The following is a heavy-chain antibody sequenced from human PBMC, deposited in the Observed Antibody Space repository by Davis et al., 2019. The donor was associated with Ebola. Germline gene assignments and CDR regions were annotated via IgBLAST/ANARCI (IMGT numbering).Heavy chain of an antibody. V-gene: IGHV4-39*01. Sequence: PSETLSLTCTVSGGSISSSSYYWGWIRQPPGKGLEWIGSIYYSGSTYYNPSLKSRVTISVDTSKNQFSLKLSSVTAADTAVYYCARTLTHFSWELRGIDYWGQGTLVTVSS. D-gene: IGHD1-26*01. CDR3: ARTLTHFSWELRGIDY. CDR1: GGSISSSSYY. J-gene: IGHJ4*02. CDR2: IYYSGST.